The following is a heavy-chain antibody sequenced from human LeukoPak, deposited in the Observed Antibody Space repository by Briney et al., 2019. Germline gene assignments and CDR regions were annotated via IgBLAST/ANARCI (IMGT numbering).Heavy chain of an antibody. CDR2: IYYSGST. CDR3: ARWYSSSWAFDY. Sequence: SQTLSLTCTVSGGSISSGGYYWSWIRQPPGKGLEWIGYIYYSGSTYYNPSLKSRVTISVDTSKNQFSLKLSSVTAADTAVYYCARWYSSSWAFDYWGQGTLVTVSS. D-gene: IGHD6-13*01. J-gene: IGHJ4*02. V-gene: IGHV4-30-4*01. CDR1: GGSISSGGYY.